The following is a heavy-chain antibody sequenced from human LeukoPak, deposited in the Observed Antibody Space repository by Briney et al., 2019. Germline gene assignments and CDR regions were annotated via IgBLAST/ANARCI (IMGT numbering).Heavy chain of an antibody. Sequence: PSETLSLTCAVYGGSFSGYYWSWIRQPPGKGLEWIGEINHSGSTNYNPSLKSRVTISVDTSKNQFSLNLNSVTAADTAVYYSARVGNTIFGVVIGDAFDIWGQGAMVTVSS. V-gene: IGHV4-34*01. CDR3: ARVGNTIFGVVIGDAFDI. CDR2: INHSGST. J-gene: IGHJ3*02. CDR1: GGSFSGYY. D-gene: IGHD3-3*01.